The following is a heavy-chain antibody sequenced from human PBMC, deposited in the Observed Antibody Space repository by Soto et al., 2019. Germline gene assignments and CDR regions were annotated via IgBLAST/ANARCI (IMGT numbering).Heavy chain of an antibody. CDR2: ISAYNGNT. CDR3: ARDGGYDFWSGYYEGPLDV. CDR1: GYTFTSYG. D-gene: IGHD3-3*01. Sequence: VKVSFKASGYTFTSYGISWVRQAPGQGLEWMGWISAYNGNTNYAQKLQGRVTMTTDTSTSTAYMELRSLRSDDTAVYYCARDGGYDFWSGYYEGPLDVWGQGTTVTVSS. V-gene: IGHV1-18*01. J-gene: IGHJ6*02.